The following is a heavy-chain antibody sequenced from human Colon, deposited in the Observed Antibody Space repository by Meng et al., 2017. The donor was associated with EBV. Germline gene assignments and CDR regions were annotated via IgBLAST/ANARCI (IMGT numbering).Heavy chain of an antibody. CDR1: VGSMSSGNYY. D-gene: IGHD2-21*01. J-gene: IGHJ4*02. V-gene: IGHV4-30-4*01. CDR3: ASFDHIPRRNYFDY. Sequence: QLNESGTGMVDPSHTPSLTCTVSVGSMSSGNYYWSSSRQPPGKGLEWIGYIHHSGSAYYNPSLKSQVSISVDTSKNQFSLNLNSMAAADTAVYYCASFDHIPRRNYFDYWGQGTLVTASS. CDR2: IHHSGSA.